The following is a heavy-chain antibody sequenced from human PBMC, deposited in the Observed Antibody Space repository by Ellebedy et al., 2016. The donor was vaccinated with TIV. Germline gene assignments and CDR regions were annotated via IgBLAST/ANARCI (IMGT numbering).Heavy chain of an antibody. CDR3: ARSQVVVAATFSNYYYYGMDV. J-gene: IGHJ6*02. Sequence: SVKVSXKASRGTFSSYAISWVRQAPGQGLEWMGGIIPIFGTANYAQKFKGRVTITADESTSTAYMELSSLRSEDTAVYYCARSQVVVAATFSNYYYYGMDVWGQGTTVTVSS. CDR1: RGTFSSYA. CDR2: IIPIFGTA. D-gene: IGHD2-15*01. V-gene: IGHV1-69*13.